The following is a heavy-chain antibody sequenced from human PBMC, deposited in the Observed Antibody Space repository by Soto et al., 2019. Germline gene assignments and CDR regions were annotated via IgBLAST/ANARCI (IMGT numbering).Heavy chain of an antibody. Sequence: PGGSLRLSCAASGCTFSSYSMNWVRQAPGKGLEWVSSISSSSSYIYYADSVKGRFTISRDNAKNSLYLQMNSLRAEDTAVYYCARVPDSGYDFDYWGQGTLVTVSS. V-gene: IGHV3-21*01. J-gene: IGHJ4*02. D-gene: IGHD5-12*01. CDR3: ARVPDSGYDFDY. CDR2: ISSSSSYI. CDR1: GCTFSSYS.